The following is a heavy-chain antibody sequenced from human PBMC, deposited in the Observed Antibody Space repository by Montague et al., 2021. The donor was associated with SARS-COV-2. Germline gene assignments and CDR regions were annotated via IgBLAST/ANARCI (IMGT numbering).Heavy chain of an antibody. Sequence: SLRLSCAASGFPFTSYGMAWVRQAPGKGLEWVSVITVSGAGTYYAESVEGRFTISRDHSRNTLFLQMNSLRAEGTAVYYCAKRGSYFFDYWGQGTLVTVSS. CDR1: GFPFTSYG. CDR3: AKRGSYFFDY. V-gene: IGHV3-23*01. J-gene: IGHJ4*02. CDR2: ITVSGAGT. D-gene: IGHD1-26*01.